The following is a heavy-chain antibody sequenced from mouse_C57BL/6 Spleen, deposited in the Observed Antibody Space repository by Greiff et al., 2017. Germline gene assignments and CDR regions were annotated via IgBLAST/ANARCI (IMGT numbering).Heavy chain of an antibody. V-gene: IGHV1-69*01. CDR3: ARGRGFGYDGVPAY. J-gene: IGHJ3*01. CDR2: IDPSDSYT. Sequence: QVQLKQPGAELVMPGASVKLSCKASGYTFTSYWMHWVKQRPGQGLEWIGEIDPSDSYTNYNQKFKGKSTLTVDKSSSTAYMQLSSLTSEDSAVYYCARGRGFGYDGVPAYWGQGTLVTVSA. D-gene: IGHD2-2*01. CDR1: GYTFTSYW.